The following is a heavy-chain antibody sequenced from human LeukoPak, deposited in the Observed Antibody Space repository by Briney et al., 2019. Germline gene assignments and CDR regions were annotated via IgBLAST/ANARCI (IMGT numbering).Heavy chain of an antibody. CDR2: ISWNSGSI. Sequence: GRSLRLSCAASGFTFDDYAMHWVRQAPGKGLEWVSGISWNSGSIGYADSVKGRFTISRDNAKNSLYLQMDSLRAEDTALYYCAKEKPYYGMDVWGQGTTVTVSS. V-gene: IGHV3-9*01. CDR1: GFTFDDYA. CDR3: AKEKPYYGMDV. J-gene: IGHJ6*02.